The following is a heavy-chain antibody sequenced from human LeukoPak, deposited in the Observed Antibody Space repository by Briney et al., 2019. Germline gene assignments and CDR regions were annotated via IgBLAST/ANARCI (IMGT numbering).Heavy chain of an antibody. Sequence: SETLSLTCAVYGGSFSGYYWSWIRQPPGKGLEWIGEINHSGSTNYNPSLKSRVTISVDTSKNQFSLKLSSVTAADTAVYYCAGPAVKPRKNFDYWGQGTLVTVSS. CDR3: AGPAVKPRKNFDY. J-gene: IGHJ4*02. V-gene: IGHV4-34*01. CDR1: GGSFSGYY. D-gene: IGHD2-2*02. CDR2: INHSGST.